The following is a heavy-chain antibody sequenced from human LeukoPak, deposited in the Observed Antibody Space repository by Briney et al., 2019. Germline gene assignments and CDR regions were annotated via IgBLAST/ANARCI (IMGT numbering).Heavy chain of an antibody. CDR2: ISPSGDIT. CDR3: AKDDAWLRFGE. Sequence: PGGSLRLSCAASGFTFSKHGMNWVHQAPGKGLEWVSGISPSGDITYYADSVKGRFTISRDNSKNTLYLEVISLTAEDTAVYYCAKDDAWLRFGEWSQGTLVTVSS. J-gene: IGHJ4*02. V-gene: IGHV3-23*01. CDR1: GFTFSKHG. D-gene: IGHD3-10*01.